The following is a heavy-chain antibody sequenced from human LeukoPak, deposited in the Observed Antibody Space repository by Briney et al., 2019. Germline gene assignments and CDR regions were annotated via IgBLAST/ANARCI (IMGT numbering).Heavy chain of an antibody. V-gene: IGHV4-38-2*02. J-gene: IGHJ4*02. D-gene: IGHD4-17*01. CDR3: ARGPTTVTRAFDY. Sequence: PSETLSLTCSVSGYSITSGYFWGWIRQPPGKGLEWIGSIYHSGSTYYNPSLKSRVTISLDTPKNQFSLKLSSVTAADTAVYYCARGPTTVTRAFDYWGQGTLVTVSS. CDR1: GYSITSGYF. CDR2: IYHSGST.